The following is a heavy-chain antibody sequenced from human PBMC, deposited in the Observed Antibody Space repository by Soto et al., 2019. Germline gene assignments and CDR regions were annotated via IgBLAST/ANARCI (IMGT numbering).Heavy chain of an antibody. CDR3: ARATTRYCGGDCYLFDY. Sequence: QVQLQESGPGLVKPSETLSLTCTVSGGSISSYYWSWIRQPAGKGLEWIGRIYTSGSTNYNPSLRSRVTMSVDTSKNQLSLKLSSVTAADTAVYYCARATTRYCGGDCYLFDYWGQGTLVTVSS. V-gene: IGHV4-4*07. CDR1: GGSISSYY. D-gene: IGHD2-21*02. J-gene: IGHJ4*02. CDR2: IYTSGST.